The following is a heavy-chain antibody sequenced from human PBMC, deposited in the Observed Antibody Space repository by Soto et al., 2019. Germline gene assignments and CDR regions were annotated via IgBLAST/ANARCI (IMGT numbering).Heavy chain of an antibody. J-gene: IGHJ4*02. D-gene: IGHD1-26*01. CDR3: ARRGSGSYYAY. CDR1: GFTFSSYA. V-gene: IGHV3-23*01. CDR2: ISGSGGST. Sequence: EVQLFESGGGLVQPGGSLRLSCAASGFTFSSYAMRWVRQAPGKGLEWVSAISGSGGSTYYADSVKGRSTISRDNSKNTLELQMNSLRAEDTAVYYCARRGSGSYYAYWGQGTLGTVSS.